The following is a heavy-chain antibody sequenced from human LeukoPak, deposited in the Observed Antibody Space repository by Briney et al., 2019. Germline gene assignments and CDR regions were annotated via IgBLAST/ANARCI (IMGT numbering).Heavy chain of an antibody. V-gene: IGHV1-46*01. CDR3: ARDYGAPGDYVGY. D-gene: IGHD4/OR15-4a*01. CDR1: GYTFTSYY. CDR2: INPSGGST. J-gene: IGHJ4*02. Sequence: ASVKVSCKASGYTFTSYYMHWVRQAPGQGLEWMGIINPSGGSTSYAQKFQGRVTMTRDTSTSTVYMELSTLRSEDSAVYYCARDYGAPGDYVGYWGQGTLVTVSS.